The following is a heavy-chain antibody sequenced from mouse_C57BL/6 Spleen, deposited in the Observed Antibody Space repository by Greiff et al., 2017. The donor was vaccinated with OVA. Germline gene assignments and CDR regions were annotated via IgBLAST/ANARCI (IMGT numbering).Heavy chain of an antibody. D-gene: IGHD3-3*01. CDR1: GYSITSGYY. V-gene: IGHV3-6*01. CDR3: ARAGLGRSYFDY. CDR2: ISYDGSN. J-gene: IGHJ2*01. Sequence: EVQLVESGPGLVKPSQSLSLTCSVTGYSITSGYYWNWIRQFPGNKLEWMGYISYDGSNNYNPSLKNRISITRDPSKNQFFLKLNSVTTEDTATNDCARAGLGRSYFDYWGQGTTLTVSS.